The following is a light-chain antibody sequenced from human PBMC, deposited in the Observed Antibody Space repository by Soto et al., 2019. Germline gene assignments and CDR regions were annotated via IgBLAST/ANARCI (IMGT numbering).Light chain of an antibody. J-gene: IGKJ5*01. CDR2: GAS. Sequence: DIVSAMSPCKLSLSPRERATLSCRASRNFGSNSLAWYQQKPGQAPRLLIYGASRRATGIPDRFSGSGSGTDFTLTISSLEPEDFAVYYCQVRTKWSIAFGRGTRLEIK. CDR1: RNFGSNS. V-gene: IGKV3D-20*02. CDR3: QVRTKWSIA.